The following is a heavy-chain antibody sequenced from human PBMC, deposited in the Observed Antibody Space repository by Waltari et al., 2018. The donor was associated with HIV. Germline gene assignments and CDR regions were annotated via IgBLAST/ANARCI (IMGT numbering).Heavy chain of an antibody. CDR2: ISRDGSSK. Sequence: QVQLVASGGGLVQPGGSLSLSCAASGFIFRAFAIHWVRQAPGKGLEWVAVISRDGSSKYYADSVQGRFTISRDNSKNSLHLHMNSLRPKDTAVYYCAREGIVAAPFDFWGLGTLVTVSS. CDR3: AREGIVAAPFDF. J-gene: IGHJ4*02. D-gene: IGHD2-15*01. V-gene: IGHV3-30*01. CDR1: GFIFRAFA.